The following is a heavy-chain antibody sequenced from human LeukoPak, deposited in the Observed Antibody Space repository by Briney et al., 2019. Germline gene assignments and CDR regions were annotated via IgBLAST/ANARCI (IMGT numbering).Heavy chain of an antibody. D-gene: IGHD1-26*01. CDR1: GFTFSSYW. Sequence: GGSLRLSCAASGFTFSSYWMHWVRQAPGKGLVWVSRINSDGSSTSYADSVKGRFTVSRDNAKNTLYLQMNSLRAEDTAVYYCAGATGSYYSLGYWGQGTLVTVSS. CDR2: INSDGSST. V-gene: IGHV3-74*01. CDR3: AGATGSYYSLGY. J-gene: IGHJ4*02.